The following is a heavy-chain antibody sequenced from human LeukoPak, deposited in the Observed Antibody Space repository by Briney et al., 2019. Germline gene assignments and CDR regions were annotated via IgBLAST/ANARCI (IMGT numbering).Heavy chain of an antibody. V-gene: IGHV3-21*01. J-gene: IGHJ6*03. D-gene: IGHD6-13*01. CDR2: ISTSSSYI. Sequence: GGSLRLSCAASGFTFSSYSMNWVRQAPGKGLEWVSFISTSSSYIHNADSVKGRFTISRDNAENSPYLQMNSLRAEDTAVYYCARAAIAAARIYYYMDVWGKGTTVTVSS. CDR3: ARAAIAAARIYYYMDV. CDR1: GFTFSSYS.